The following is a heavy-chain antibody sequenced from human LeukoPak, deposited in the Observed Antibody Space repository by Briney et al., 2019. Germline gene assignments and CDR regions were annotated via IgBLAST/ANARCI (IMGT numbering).Heavy chain of an antibody. CDR1: GYTFTGYY. J-gene: IGHJ4*02. CDR2: INPNSGGT. Sequence: ASVKVSFKASGYTFTGYYMHWVRQAPGQGLEWMGWINPNSGGTNYAQKFQGRVTMTGDTSISTAYMELRSLRSDDTAVYYCARADYYSSGWYGAFSRYFDYWGQGTLVTVSS. CDR3: ARADYYSSGWYGAFSRYFDY. D-gene: IGHD6-19*01. V-gene: IGHV1-2*02.